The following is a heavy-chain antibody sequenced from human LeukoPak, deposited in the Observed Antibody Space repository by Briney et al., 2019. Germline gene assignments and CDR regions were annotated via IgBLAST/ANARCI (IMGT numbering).Heavy chain of an antibody. CDR1: GYTFTGYF. CDR3: ARDDLDSSSWYFGTFDY. Sequence: ASVKVSCKASGYTFTGYFIHWVRQAPGQWLEWMGWINPNSGGTNYAQKFQGRVTMTTDTSTSTAYMELRSLRSDDTAVYYCARDDLDSSSWYFGTFDYWGQGTLVTDSS. CDR2: INPNSGGT. D-gene: IGHD6-13*01. J-gene: IGHJ4*02. V-gene: IGHV1-2*02.